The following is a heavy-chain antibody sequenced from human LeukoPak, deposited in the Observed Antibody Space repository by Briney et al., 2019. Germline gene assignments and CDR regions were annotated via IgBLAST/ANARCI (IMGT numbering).Heavy chain of an antibody. V-gene: IGHV3-7*01. J-gene: IGHJ4*02. CDR3: ARDYSGSYA. D-gene: IGHD1-26*01. CDR1: GFIFSNYW. Sequence: GGSLRLSCAASGFIFSNYWMSWVRQAPGKGLEWVANIKEEGSEKYYVDSVKGLFTISRDNAKNSVYLQMNSLSAEDTAVYYCARDYSGSYAWGQGTLVTVSS. CDR2: IKEEGSEK.